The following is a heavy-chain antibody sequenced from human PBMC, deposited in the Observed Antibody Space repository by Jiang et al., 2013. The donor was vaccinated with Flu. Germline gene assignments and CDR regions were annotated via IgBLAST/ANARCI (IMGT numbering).Heavy chain of an antibody. CDR2: IYYSGST. D-gene: IGHD6-19*01. CDR1: GGSISSSSYY. Sequence: GSGLVKPSETLSLTCTVSGGSISSSSYYWGWIRQPPGKGLKWIGSIYYSGSTYYNPSLKSRVTISVDTSKNQFSLKLSSVTAADTAVYYCARRTIAVAGTGDAFDIWGQGTMVTVSS. V-gene: IGHV4-39*01. J-gene: IGHJ3*02. CDR3: ARRTIAVAGTGDAFDI.